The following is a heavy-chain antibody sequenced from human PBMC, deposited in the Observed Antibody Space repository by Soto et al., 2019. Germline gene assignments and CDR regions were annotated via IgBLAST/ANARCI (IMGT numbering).Heavy chain of an antibody. J-gene: IGHJ4*02. V-gene: IGHV1-69*04. CDR2: IIPILGIA. D-gene: IGHD2-2*01. Sequence: ASLKASCKASGGTFSSYTISWVRQAPGQGLEWMGRIIPILGIANYAQKFQGRVTITADKSTSTAYMELSSLRSEDTAVYYCARDESDCSSTSCEDYFDYWGQGTLVTVSS. CDR1: GGTFSSYT. CDR3: ARDESDCSSTSCEDYFDY.